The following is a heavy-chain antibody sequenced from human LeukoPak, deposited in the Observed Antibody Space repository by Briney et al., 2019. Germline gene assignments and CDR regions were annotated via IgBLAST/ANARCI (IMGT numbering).Heavy chain of an antibody. J-gene: IGHJ4*02. CDR1: GYTFTGYY. CDR2: INPNSGGT. D-gene: IGHD6-19*01. CDR3: ASPMGAVAGTEIFDY. Sequence: EASVKVSCKASGYTFTGYYMHWVRQAPGQGLEWMGWINPNSGGTNYAQKFQGRVTMTRDTSISTAYMELSRLRSDDTAVYYCASPMGAVAGTEIFDYWGQGTLVTVSS. V-gene: IGHV1-2*02.